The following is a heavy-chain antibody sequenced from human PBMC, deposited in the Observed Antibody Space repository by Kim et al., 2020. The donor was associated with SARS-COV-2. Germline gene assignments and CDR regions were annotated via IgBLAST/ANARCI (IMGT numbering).Heavy chain of an antibody. D-gene: IGHD4-17*01. V-gene: IGHV7-4-1*02. CDR3: ARGKTESVTTPLTY. CDR1: GYTFTTYA. CDR2: INTNTGNP. Sequence: ASVKVSCKASGYTFTTYALSWVRQAPGQGLEWMGWINTNTGNPTYAQGFTGRFVFSLDTSVSTAYLQISSLKAEDTAVYYCARGKTESVTTPLTYWSQGTLVTVSS. J-gene: IGHJ4*02.